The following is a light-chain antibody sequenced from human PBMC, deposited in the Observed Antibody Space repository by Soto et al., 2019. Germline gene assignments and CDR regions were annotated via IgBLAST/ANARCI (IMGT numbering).Light chain of an antibody. Sequence: EIVLTQSPGTLSLSPGERATLSCRASQSVSSSYLACYQQKPGQAPRLLIYGASSRATVLPDRFSGSGSGTYFPLTISRLEQEDFALYYRQHYGSSPITFGQGTRLEIK. CDR2: GAS. J-gene: IGKJ5*01. CDR3: QHYGSSPIT. CDR1: QSVSSSY. V-gene: IGKV3-20*01.